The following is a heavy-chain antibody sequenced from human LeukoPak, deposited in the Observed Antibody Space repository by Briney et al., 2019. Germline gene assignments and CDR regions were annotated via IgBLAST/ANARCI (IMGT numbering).Heavy chain of an antibody. CDR1: GFTFRSFS. D-gene: IGHD7-27*01. Sequence: PGGSLRLSCAASGFTFRSFSMNWVRQAPGKGLEWVASISTGSSSIYYADSVRGRFTISRDNAKNSLYLQINSLRVEDTAVSYCAGPVTGDTAWGQGTLVTVSS. V-gene: IGHV3-21*01. CDR3: AGPVTGDTA. J-gene: IGHJ5*02. CDR2: ISTGSSSI.